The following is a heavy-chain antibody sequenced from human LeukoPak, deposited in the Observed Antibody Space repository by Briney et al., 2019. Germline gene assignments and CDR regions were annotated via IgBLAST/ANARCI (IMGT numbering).Heavy chain of an antibody. D-gene: IGHD5-24*01. CDR2: MNPNSDNT. CDR3: ARIRDGYNDAYDI. CDR1: GYTFTSYD. Sequence: ASVKVSCKASGYTFTSYDINWVRQATGQGLEWMGWMNPNSDNTNYAQNFQGRVTMTRDTSASTVYMELSSLRSEDTAIYYCARIRDGYNDAYDIWGQGTVVTVPS. J-gene: IGHJ3*02. V-gene: IGHV1-8*01.